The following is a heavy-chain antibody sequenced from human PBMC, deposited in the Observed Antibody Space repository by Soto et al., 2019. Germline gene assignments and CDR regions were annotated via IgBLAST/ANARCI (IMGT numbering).Heavy chain of an antibody. J-gene: IGHJ4*02. Sequence: PSDTLSLTCDGGSLSGYYLSWIRQSPGVGLEWIGEIHQSGTTNYNPSLKSRVTISVDVSKNQFFLKLNSVTAADTAMYYCARGTRSTVMELAHFDYWAQGTLVIVSS. V-gene: IGHV4-34*01. D-gene: IGHD1-26*01. CDR2: IHQSGTT. CDR3: ARGTRSTVMELAHFDY. CDR1: GGSLSGYY.